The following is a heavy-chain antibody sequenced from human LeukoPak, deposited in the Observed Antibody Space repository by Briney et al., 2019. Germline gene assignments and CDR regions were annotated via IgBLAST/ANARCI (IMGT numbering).Heavy chain of an antibody. CDR3: ARGGSYYYLFDY. V-gene: IGHV1-2*02. CDR2: INPNSGDT. J-gene: IGHJ4*02. D-gene: IGHD1-26*01. Sequence: ASVKVSCKASGGTFSSYAISWVRQAPGQGLEWMGWINPNSGDTNYAQKFQGRVTMTRDTSISTGYMELRTLRSDDTAVYFCARGGSYYYLFDYWGQGTLVTVSS. CDR1: GGTFSSYA.